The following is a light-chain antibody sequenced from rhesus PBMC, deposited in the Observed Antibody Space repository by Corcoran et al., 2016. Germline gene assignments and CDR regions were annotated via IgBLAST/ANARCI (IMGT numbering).Light chain of an antibody. V-gene: IGKV1-21*01. J-gene: IGKJ4*01. CDR2: KAS. Sequence: IQMTQSPSSLSASVGDTVTITCRASQGISSWLAWYQQKPGKAPKLLFYKASNLQSGVPSRFSGSGSGTDFTLTSRSLRSEGFATCSGQQYNSARLTFGGGTKMEI. CDR1: QGISSW. CDR3: QQYNSARLT.